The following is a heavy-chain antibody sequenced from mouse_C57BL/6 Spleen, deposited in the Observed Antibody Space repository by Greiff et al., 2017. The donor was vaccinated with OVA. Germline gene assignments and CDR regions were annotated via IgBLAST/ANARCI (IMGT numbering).Heavy chain of an antibody. CDR2: IWTGGGT. V-gene: IGHV2-9-1*01. Sequence: VKLVESGPGLVAPSQSLSITCTVSGFSLTSYAISWVRQPPGKGLEWLGVIWTGGGTNYNSALKSRLSISQDNSKSQVFLKMNSLQTDDTARYYCARCDYDEGPFAYWGQGTLVTVSA. CDR3: ARCDYDEGPFAY. CDR1: GFSLTSYA. J-gene: IGHJ3*01. D-gene: IGHD2-4*01.